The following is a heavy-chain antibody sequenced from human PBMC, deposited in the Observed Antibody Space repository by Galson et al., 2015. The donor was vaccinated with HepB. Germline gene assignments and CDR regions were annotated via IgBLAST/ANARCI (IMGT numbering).Heavy chain of an antibody. CDR2: INTNGGST. CDR3: ARLYCSGGSCYLDY. D-gene: IGHD2-15*01. Sequence: SLRLSCAASGFTFSSYAMHWVRQAPGKGLAYVSAINTNGGSTNYASSVKGRFTISRDNSKNTLYLQMGSLRAEDMAVYYCARLYCSGGSCYLDYWGQGTLVTVSS. V-gene: IGHV3-64*01. J-gene: IGHJ4*02. CDR1: GFTFSSYA.